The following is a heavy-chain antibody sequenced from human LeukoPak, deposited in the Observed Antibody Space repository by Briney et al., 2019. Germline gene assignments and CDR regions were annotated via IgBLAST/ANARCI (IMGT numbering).Heavy chain of an antibody. D-gene: IGHD6-19*01. CDR1: GFTFSSYS. CDR3: AASFHSSGIDY. Sequence: GSLRLSCAASGFTFSSYSMNWIRQPPGKGLEWIGEINHSGSTNYNPSLKSRVTISVDTSKNQFSLKLSSVTAADTAVYYCAASFHSSGIDYWGQGTLVTVSS. J-gene: IGHJ4*02. CDR2: INHSGST. V-gene: IGHV4-34*08.